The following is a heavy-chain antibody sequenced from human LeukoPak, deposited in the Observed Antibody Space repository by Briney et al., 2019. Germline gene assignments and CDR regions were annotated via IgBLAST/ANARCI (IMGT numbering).Heavy chain of an antibody. D-gene: IGHD3-16*02. CDR2: TSSSSSTI. Sequence: GGSLRLSCAASGFTFSSYSMNWVRQAPGKGLEWVSYTSSSSSTIYYADSVKGRFTISRDNAKNSLYLQMNSLRDEDTAVYYCARGDTTYYDYIWGSYRSPYFDYWGQGTLVTVSS. CDR1: GFTFSSYS. J-gene: IGHJ4*02. CDR3: ARGDTTYYDYIWGSYRSPYFDY. V-gene: IGHV3-48*02.